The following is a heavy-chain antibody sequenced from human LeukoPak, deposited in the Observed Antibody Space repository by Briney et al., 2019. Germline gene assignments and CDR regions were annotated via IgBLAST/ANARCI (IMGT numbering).Heavy chain of an antibody. J-gene: IGHJ4*02. V-gene: IGHV3-48*01. D-gene: IGHD3-10*01. CDR3: AKVDYYDSGSYYNV. CDR2: ISSSSSTI. CDR1: GFIFSSYS. Sequence: GGSLRLSCAASGFIFSSYSMNWVRQAPGKGLEWVSYISSSSSTIYYADSVKGRFTISRDNSKNTLHMLMNSLRAEDTVVYYCAKVDYYDSGSYYNVWGQGTLVIVSS.